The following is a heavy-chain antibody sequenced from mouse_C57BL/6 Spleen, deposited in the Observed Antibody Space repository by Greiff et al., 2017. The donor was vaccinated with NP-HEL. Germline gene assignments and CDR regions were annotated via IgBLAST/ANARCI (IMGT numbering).Heavy chain of an antibody. CDR1: GYAFSSSW. J-gene: IGHJ3*01. D-gene: IGHD2-3*01. CDR2: IYPGDGDT. CDR3: ARSVTTKAWFAY. Sequence: QVQLQQSGPELVKPGASVKISCKASGYAFSSSWMNWVKQRPGKGLEWIGRIYPGDGDTNYNGKFKGKATLTAEKSSSTAYMQLSSLTSEDSAVYFCARSVTTKAWFAYWGQGTLVTVSA. V-gene: IGHV1-82*01.